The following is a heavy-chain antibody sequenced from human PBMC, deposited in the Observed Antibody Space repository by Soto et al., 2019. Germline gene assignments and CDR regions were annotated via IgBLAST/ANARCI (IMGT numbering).Heavy chain of an antibody. CDR2: IDPSDSYT. Sequence: GESLKISCKGSGYSFTSYWISWVRQMPGKGLEWMGRIDPSDSYTNYSPSFQGHVTISADKSISTAYLQWSSLKASDTAMYYCARLAKDYYGSGSGNLYCYGMDVWGQGTTVTVSS. CDR3: ARLAKDYYGSGSGNLYCYGMDV. CDR1: GYSFTSYW. J-gene: IGHJ6*02. D-gene: IGHD3-10*01. V-gene: IGHV5-10-1*01.